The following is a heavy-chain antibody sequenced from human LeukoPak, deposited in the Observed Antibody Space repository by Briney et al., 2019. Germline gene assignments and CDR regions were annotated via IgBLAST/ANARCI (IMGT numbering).Heavy chain of an antibody. J-gene: IGHJ4*02. D-gene: IGHD4-23*01. V-gene: IGHV3-21*01. CDR2: ISGSSRHI. CDR1: GLTFSTYS. CDR3: ATGTGHGGNSEDYFDY. Sequence: GGSLRLSCAASGLTFSTYSINWVRQAPGKGLEWVSSISGSSRHIYYADSVKGRFTISRDNARNSLYLQMNSLRAEDTAVYYCATGTGHGGNSEDYFDYWGQGTLVTVSS.